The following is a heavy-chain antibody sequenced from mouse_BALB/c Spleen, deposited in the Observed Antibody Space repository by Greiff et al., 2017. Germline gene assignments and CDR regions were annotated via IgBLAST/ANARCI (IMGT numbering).Heavy chain of an antibody. CDR2: IWSGGST. J-gene: IGHJ4*01. D-gene: IGHD1-1*01. CDR3: ASPPYYGYAMDY. CDR1: GFSLTSYG. Sequence: QGQLQQSGPGLVQPSQSLSITCTVSGFSLTSYGVHWVRQSPGKGLEWLGVIWSGGSTDYNAAFISRLSISKDNSKSQVFFKMNSLQANDTAIYYCASPPYYGYAMDYWGQGTSVTVSS. V-gene: IGHV2-2*02.